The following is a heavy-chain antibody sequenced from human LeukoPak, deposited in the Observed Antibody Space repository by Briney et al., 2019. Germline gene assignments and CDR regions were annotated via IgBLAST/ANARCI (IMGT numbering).Heavy chain of an antibody. CDR2: IYTSGGT. CDR1: GGSISSGSYY. J-gene: IGHJ4*02. Sequence: KPSETLSLTCTVSGGSISSGSYYWSWIRQPAGKGLEWIGRIYTSGGTNYNPSLKSRVTMSIDTSKNQFSLKLSSVTAADTAVYYCARDYYDSSGYYYALWGQGTLVTVSS. CDR3: ARDYYDSSGYYYAL. D-gene: IGHD3-22*01. V-gene: IGHV4-61*02.